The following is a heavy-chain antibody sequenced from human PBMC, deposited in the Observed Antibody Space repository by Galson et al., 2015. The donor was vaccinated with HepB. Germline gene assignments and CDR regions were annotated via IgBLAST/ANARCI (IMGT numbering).Heavy chain of an antibody. J-gene: IGHJ4*02. CDR1: GGSISSSNW. CDR2: IYHSGST. Sequence: LSLTCAVSGGSISSSNWWSWVRQPPGKGLEWIGEIYHSGSTNYNPSLKSRVTISVDKSKNRFSLKLSSVTAADTAVYYCAGGYCTNGVCYTGYFDYWGQGTLVTVSS. V-gene: IGHV4-4*02. CDR3: AGGYCTNGVCYTGYFDY. D-gene: IGHD2-8*01.